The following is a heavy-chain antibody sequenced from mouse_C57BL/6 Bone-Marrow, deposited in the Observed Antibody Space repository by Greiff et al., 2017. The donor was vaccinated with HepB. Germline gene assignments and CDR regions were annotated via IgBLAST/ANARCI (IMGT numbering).Heavy chain of an antibody. CDR2: ISNGGGST. CDR1: GFTFSDYY. V-gene: IGHV5-12*01. D-gene: IGHD2-4*01. J-gene: IGHJ4*01. CDR3: ARHGFYYDYDDAMDY. Sequence: EVMLVESGGGLVQPGGSLKLSCAASGFTFSDYYMYWVRQTPEKRLEWVAYISNGGGSTYYPDTVKGRFTISRDNAKNTLYLQMSRLKSEDTAMYYCARHGFYYDYDDAMDYWGQGTSVTVSS.